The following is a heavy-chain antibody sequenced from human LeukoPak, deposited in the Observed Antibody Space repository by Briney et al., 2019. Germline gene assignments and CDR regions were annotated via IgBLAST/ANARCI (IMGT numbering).Heavy chain of an antibody. CDR2: INHSGST. V-gene: IGHV4-34*01. D-gene: IGHD5-18*01. J-gene: IGHJ4*01. CDR3: ARAQYSYAPASFDY. CDR1: GGSFSGYY. Sequence: ASETLSLTCAVYGGSFSGYYWSWIRQPPGKGLEWSGEINHSGSTNYNPSLKSRVTISVDTSKNQFSLKLSSVTAADTAVYYCARAQYSYAPASFDYCGHGTLVTVSS.